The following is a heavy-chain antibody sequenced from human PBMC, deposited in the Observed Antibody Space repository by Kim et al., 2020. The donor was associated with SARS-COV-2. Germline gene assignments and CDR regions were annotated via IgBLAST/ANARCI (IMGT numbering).Heavy chain of an antibody. D-gene: IGHD1-1*01. J-gene: IGHJ3*02. Sequence: AQKHQGRVTMTTDTSTSTAYMELRSLRSGDTAVYYCARERGVRLFAFDIWGQGTMVTVSS. V-gene: IGHV1-18*01. CDR3: ARERGVRLFAFDI.